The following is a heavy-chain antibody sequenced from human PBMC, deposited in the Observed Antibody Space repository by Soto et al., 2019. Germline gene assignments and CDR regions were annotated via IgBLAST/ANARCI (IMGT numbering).Heavy chain of an antibody. V-gene: IGHV4-39*01. Sequence: QLQLQESGPGLVKPSETLSLTCTVSGGSISSSSYYWGWIRQPPGKGLEWIGSIYYSGSTYYNPSLKSRVTISVDTSKNQFSLKLSSVTAADTAVYYCARCSLVRGAMGYWGQGTLVTVSS. CDR2: IYYSGST. D-gene: IGHD3-10*01. CDR3: ARCSLVRGAMGY. CDR1: GGSISSSSYY. J-gene: IGHJ4*02.